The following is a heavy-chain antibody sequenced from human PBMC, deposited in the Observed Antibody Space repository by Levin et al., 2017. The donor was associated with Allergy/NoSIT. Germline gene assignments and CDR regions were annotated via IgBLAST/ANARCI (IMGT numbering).Heavy chain of an antibody. V-gene: IGHV3-13*01. CDR3: AREGFGDFGVWDGMDV. Sequence: PGGSLRLSCEASGFTFSTYDMHWVRQVTGKGLEWVSAIGTASDTYYADSVKGRFTTSRENARNPLYLQMDSLEAGDTGVYYCAREGFGDFGVWDGMDVWGQGTTVIVSS. CDR1: GFTFSTYD. CDR2: IGTASDT. D-gene: IGHD3-16*01. J-gene: IGHJ6*02.